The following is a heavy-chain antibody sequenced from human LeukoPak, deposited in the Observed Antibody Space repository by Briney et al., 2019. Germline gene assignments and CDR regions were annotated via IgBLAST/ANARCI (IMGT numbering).Heavy chain of an antibody. J-gene: IGHJ4*02. CDR1: GGSISNYY. Sequence: SETLSLTCTVSGGSISNYYWTWIRQPPGKGLERIGYIYSSGNTNYNPSLNSRVTISLDTSKNQFSLMLRSLTAADTAVYYCARRYTASPGERFDYWGQGTLVTVSS. CDR3: ARRYTASPGERFDY. V-gene: IGHV4-59*08. CDR2: IYSSGNT. D-gene: IGHD2-2*02.